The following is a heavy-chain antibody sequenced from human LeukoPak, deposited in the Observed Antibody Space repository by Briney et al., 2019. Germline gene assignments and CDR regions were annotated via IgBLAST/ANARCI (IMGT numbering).Heavy chain of an antibody. J-gene: IGHJ4*02. CDR2: ISAYNGNT. Sequence: ASVKVSCKASGYTFTSYGISWVRQAPGQGLEWMGWISAYNGNTNYAQKLQGRVTMTTDISTSTAYMELRSLRSDDTAVYYCAITITGTTLGAYYFDYWGQGTLVTVSS. D-gene: IGHD1-14*01. CDR3: AITITGTTLGAYYFDY. CDR1: GYTFTSYG. V-gene: IGHV1-18*01.